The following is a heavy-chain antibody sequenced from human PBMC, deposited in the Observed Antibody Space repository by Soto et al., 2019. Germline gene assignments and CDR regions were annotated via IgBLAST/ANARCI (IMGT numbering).Heavy chain of an antibody. CDR2: ISWNSGSI. CDR1: GFTFDDYA. CDR3: ANAISPPMVRGVTQTFDH. J-gene: IGHJ4*02. V-gene: IGHV3-9*01. Sequence: EVQLVESGGGLVQPGRSLRLSCAASGFTFDDYAMHWVRQAPGKGLEWVSGISWNSGSIGYADSVKGRFTISRDNAKNSLNLQINSLGAEDTALYYCANAISPPMVRGVTQTFDHWGQGTLVTVSS. D-gene: IGHD3-10*01.